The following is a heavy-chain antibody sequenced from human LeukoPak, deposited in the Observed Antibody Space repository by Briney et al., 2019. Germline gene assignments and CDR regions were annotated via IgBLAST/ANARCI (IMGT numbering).Heavy chain of an antibody. J-gene: IGHJ4*02. CDR1: GFTFSSYC. CDR3: AKFPGGYSVYDLEQ. CDR2: INNDGSIT. V-gene: IGHV3-74*01. D-gene: IGHD5/OR15-5a*01. Sequence: GGSQRLSCAASGFTFSSYCIQWLRQAPGKGLVWVSRINNDGSITGYADSVEGRFTISRDNAKNTLYLQMNSLRAEDTAVYYCAKFPGGYSVYDLEQWGQGPLVTVSS.